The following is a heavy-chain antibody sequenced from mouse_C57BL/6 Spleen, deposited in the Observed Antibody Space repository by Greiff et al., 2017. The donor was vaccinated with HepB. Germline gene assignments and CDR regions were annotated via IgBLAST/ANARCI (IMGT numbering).Heavy chain of an antibody. CDR1: GFTFSSYA. Sequence: EVKLVESGGGLVKPGGSLKLSCAASGFTFSSYAMSWVRQTPEKRLEWVATISDGGSYTYYPDNVKGRFTISRDNAKNNLYLQMSHLKSEDTAMYYCARDPYYDGYAMDYWGQGTSVTVSS. D-gene: IGHD1-1*01. V-gene: IGHV5-4*01. CDR2: ISDGGSYT. CDR3: ARDPYYDGYAMDY. J-gene: IGHJ4*01.